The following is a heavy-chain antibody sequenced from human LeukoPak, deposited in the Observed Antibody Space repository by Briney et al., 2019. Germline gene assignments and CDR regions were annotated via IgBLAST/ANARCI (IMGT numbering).Heavy chain of an antibody. CDR1: EFSISYSA. CDR3: AKGAYDYIEMGYFDY. CDR2: IIASSGST. Sequence: GGSLRLSCAASEFSISYSAMRWVRQAPGKGLEWVSLIIASSGSTFYADSVKGRFTISRDISRNTLYLQMNSLRAEDTAVYYCAKGAYDYIEMGYFDYWGQGTLVTVSS. D-gene: IGHD5-12*01. J-gene: IGHJ4*02. V-gene: IGHV3-23*01.